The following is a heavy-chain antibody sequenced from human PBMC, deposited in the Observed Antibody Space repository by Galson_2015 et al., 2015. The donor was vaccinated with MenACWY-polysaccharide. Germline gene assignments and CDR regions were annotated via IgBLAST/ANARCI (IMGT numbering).Heavy chain of an antibody. CDR3: ARDPLDSSGYTRGSVFDL. Sequence: SLRLSCAASGFTFSSFWMSWVRQAPGKGLEWVAIIKQDGSEKYYVDFVKGRFSISRDNAKNSLYLQMNSLRSEDTAVYYCARDPLDSSGYTRGSVFDLWGRGTL. J-gene: IGHJ2*01. CDR2: IKQDGSEK. CDR1: GFTFSSFW. V-gene: IGHV3-7*01. D-gene: IGHD3-22*01.